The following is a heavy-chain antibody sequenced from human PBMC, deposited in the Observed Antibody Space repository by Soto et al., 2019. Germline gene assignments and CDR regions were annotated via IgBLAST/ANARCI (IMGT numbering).Heavy chain of an antibody. CDR1: GGSFSGYY. J-gene: IGHJ4*02. CDR3: ARGRVTGIPWAFDY. Sequence: QVQLQQWGAGLLKPSETLSLTCAVYGGSFSGYYWSWIRQPPGKGLEWIGEINHSGSTNYNPSLRSRVTISVDTSKHQFSLKLSSVTTADTAVYYPARGRVTGIPWAFDYWGQGTLVTVSS. CDR2: INHSGST. D-gene: IGHD1-20*01. V-gene: IGHV4-34*01.